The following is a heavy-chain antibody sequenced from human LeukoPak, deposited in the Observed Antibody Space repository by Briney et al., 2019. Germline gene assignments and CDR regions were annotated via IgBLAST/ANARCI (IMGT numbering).Heavy chain of an antibody. Sequence: PSETLSLTCTVSGGSISSYYWSWIRQPPGKGLEWIGYIYYSGSTNYNPSLKSRVTISVDTSKNQFSLKLSSVTAADTAVYYCASSYYAPSSGYFDYWGQGTLVTVSS. D-gene: IGHD2-2*01. V-gene: IGHV4-59*01. CDR1: GGSISSYY. CDR3: ASSYYAPSSGYFDY. J-gene: IGHJ4*02. CDR2: IYYSGST.